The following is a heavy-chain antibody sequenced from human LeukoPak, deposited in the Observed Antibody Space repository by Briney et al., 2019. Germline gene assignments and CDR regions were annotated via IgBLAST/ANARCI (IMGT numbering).Heavy chain of an antibody. V-gene: IGHV3-23*01. CDR3: AKRGVVIRVILVGFHKEAYYFDS. J-gene: IGHJ4*02. Sequence: GGSLRLSCAVSGITLSNYGMSWVRQAPGKGLEWVAGISGSGGSTNYADSVKGRFTISRDNPKNTLYLQMNSLRDEDTALYFCAKRGVVIRVILVGFHKEAYYFDSWGQGALVTVSS. D-gene: IGHD3-10*01. CDR1: GITLSNYG. CDR2: ISGSGGST.